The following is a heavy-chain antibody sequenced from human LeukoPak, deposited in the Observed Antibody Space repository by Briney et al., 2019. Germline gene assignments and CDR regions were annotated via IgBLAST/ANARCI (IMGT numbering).Heavy chain of an antibody. CDR3: AKDTGYYYYYGMDV. D-gene: IGHD1-14*01. CDR1: GFTFDDYA. J-gene: IGHJ6*02. CDR2: ISWNSGSI. Sequence: GGSLRLSCAASGFTFDDYAMHWVRQAPGKGLEWVSGISWNSGSIGYADSVKGRFTISRDNAKNSLYLQMNSLRAEDTALYYCAKDTGYYYYYGMDVWGQGTTVTVSS. V-gene: IGHV3-9*01.